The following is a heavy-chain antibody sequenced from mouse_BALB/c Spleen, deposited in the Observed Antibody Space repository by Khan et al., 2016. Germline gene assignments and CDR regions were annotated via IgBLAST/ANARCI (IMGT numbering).Heavy chain of an antibody. V-gene: IGHV3-2*02. D-gene: IGHD2-2*01. CDR3: AKSGARYGYFTY. CDR2: ISSSGTT. CDR1: GYSITSDYA. Sequence: EVQLQESGPGLVKPSQSLSLTCTVTGYSITSDYAWNWIRQFPGNKLECLGYISSSGTTIYNPSLKSRISITRDTSKNPFFLQLNSVTSEDTATYYCAKSGARYGYFTYWGQGTLVTVSA. J-gene: IGHJ3*01.